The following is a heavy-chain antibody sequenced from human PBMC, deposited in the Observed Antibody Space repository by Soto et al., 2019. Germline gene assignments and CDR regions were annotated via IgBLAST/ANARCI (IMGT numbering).Heavy chain of an antibody. V-gene: IGHV3-7*01. CDR1: GYTFSSYW. Sequence: GGSLRLSCVGSGYTFSSYWVTWVRQAPGKGLEWVAHIKEDGSEEDYVDSLKGRFTISRDNAKNSLYLDLTRLRAEDTAVYFCVRDYYDTSGYPNTFDMWGQGTMVTVS. J-gene: IGHJ3*02. CDR3: VRDYYDTSGYPNTFDM. D-gene: IGHD3-22*01. CDR2: IKEDGSEE.